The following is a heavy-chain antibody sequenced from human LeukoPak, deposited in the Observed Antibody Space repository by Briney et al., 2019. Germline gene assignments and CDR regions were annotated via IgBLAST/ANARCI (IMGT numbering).Heavy chain of an antibody. D-gene: IGHD6-13*01. J-gene: IGHJ4*02. Sequence: SSETLSLTYTVSGGSISSYYWSWIRQPPGKGLEWIGYISYSGSTNYNPSLKSRVTISVGTSKNQFSLKLSSVTAADTAVYYCARQGIAAAGSPFDYWGQGTLVTVSS. V-gene: IGHV4-59*08. CDR2: ISYSGST. CDR3: ARQGIAAAGSPFDY. CDR1: GGSISSYY.